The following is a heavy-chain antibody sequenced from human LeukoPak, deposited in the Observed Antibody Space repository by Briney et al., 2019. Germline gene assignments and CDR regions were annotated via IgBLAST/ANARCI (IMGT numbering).Heavy chain of an antibody. V-gene: IGHV3-21*01. Sequence: PGGSLRLSCAASGFTFSTYSMNWVRQTPEKGLEWVASINTRSNFIYYADSVKGRFTISRDNAKNLVYLQMNSLRVEDTAVYYCARARSSYGYGDAFDIWGQGTMVTVSS. CDR3: ARARSSYGYGDAFDI. D-gene: IGHD5-18*01. J-gene: IGHJ3*02. CDR2: INTRSNFI. CDR1: GFTFSTYS.